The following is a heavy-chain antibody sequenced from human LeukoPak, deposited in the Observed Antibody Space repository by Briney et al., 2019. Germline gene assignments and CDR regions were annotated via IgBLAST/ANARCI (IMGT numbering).Heavy chain of an antibody. CDR3: ARTCGDCYPNDYYYGMDV. CDR2: ISAYNGNS. Sequence: ASVKVSCKASGYTFSNFGISWVRQAPGQGLEWMGWISAYNGNSKYAQRLQGRVTMTTDTSTSTAYMELRSLRSDDTAVYYCARTCGDCYPNDYYYGMDVWGQGTTATVSS. J-gene: IGHJ6*02. D-gene: IGHD2-21*02. CDR1: GYTFSNFG. V-gene: IGHV1-18*01.